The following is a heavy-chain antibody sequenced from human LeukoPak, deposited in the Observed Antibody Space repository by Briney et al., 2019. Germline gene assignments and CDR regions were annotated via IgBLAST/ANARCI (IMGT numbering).Heavy chain of an antibody. D-gene: IGHD6-19*01. V-gene: IGHV4-59*12. CDR2: IYYSGST. CDR3: ARVPPKKDSSRQRGYFDY. Sequence: SETLSLTCTVSGGSISSYYWSWIRQSPGKGLEWIGYIYYSGSTNYNPFLKSRVTISVDTSKNQFSLKLSSVTAADTAVYYCARVPPKKDSSRQRGYFDYWGQGTLVTVSS. J-gene: IGHJ4*02. CDR1: GGSISSYY.